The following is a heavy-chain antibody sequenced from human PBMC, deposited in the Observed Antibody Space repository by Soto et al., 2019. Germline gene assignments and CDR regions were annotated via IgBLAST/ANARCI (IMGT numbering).Heavy chain of an antibody. Sequence: EVQLLESGGGLVQPGGSLRLSCAASGFTFSAYAMRWVRQAPGKGLEWVSATSGSGGSTYYAGSVKGRFTISRDNSKNTLYLQMNSLRADDTAVYYCARGRVTPGPIDYWGQGILVTVSS. D-gene: IGHD2-21*02. J-gene: IGHJ4*02. CDR3: ARGRVTPGPIDY. V-gene: IGHV3-23*01. CDR1: GFTFSAYA. CDR2: TSGSGGST.